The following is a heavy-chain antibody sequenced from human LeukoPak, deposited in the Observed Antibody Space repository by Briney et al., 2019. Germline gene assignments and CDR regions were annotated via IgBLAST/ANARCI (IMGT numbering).Heavy chain of an antibody. V-gene: IGHV4-59*01. D-gene: IGHD6-19*01. CDR3: ARDRPGIAVAGDAFDI. CDR2: IYNRGSNT. CDR1: GGSIISYY. J-gene: IGHJ3*02. Sequence: SETLSLTCTVSGGSIISYYRSWIRQPPEKGLEWIGYIYNRGSNTNYNPSLKSRVTISVDMSKNQFSLKLRSVTAADTAVYFCARDRPGIAVAGDAFDIWGRGTMVTVSS.